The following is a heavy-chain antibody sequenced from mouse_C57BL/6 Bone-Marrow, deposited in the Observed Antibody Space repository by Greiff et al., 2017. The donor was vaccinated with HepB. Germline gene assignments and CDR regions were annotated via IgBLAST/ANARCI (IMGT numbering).Heavy chain of an antibody. CDR2: IYPGSGST. D-gene: IGHD2-4*01. CDR3: AREWDDYGSSYYAMDY. V-gene: IGHV1-55*01. J-gene: IGHJ4*01. CDR1: GYTFTSYW. Sequence: QVHVKQSGAELVKPGASVKMSCKASGYTFTSYWITWVKQRPGQGLEWIGDIYPGSGSTNYNEKFKSKATLTVDTSSSTAYMQLSSLTSEDSAVYYCAREWDDYGSSYYAMDYWGQGTSVTVSS.